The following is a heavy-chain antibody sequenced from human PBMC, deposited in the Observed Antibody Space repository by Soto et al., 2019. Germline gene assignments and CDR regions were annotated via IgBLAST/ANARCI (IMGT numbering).Heavy chain of an antibody. J-gene: IGHJ6*02. D-gene: IGHD3-3*01. Sequence: ASVKVSCKASGYTFTGYYMHWVRQAPGQGLEWMGWINPNSGGTNYAQKFQGRVTMTRDTSISTAYMELSRLRSDDTAVYYCARVEYYDFWSGPVYGMDVWGQGTTVTV. CDR2: INPNSGGT. CDR3: ARVEYYDFWSGPVYGMDV. V-gene: IGHV1-2*02. CDR1: GYTFTGYY.